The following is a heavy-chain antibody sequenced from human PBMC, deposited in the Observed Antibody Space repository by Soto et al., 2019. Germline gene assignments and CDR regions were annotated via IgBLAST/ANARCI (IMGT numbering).Heavy chain of an antibody. CDR3: ARRGDRKRSTSGALGYLHGLDV. V-gene: IGHV4-39*01. CDR2: FYYSGNI. CDR1: DVTREYSCAY. D-gene: IGHD5-18*01. Sequence: SVPPPPSCSVTDVTREYSCAYWAWIRQPPGQSLEGIGSFYYSGNIYYNPLLKSRLSISVDSSKNQVSLTVISVTAADTAVYYCARRGDRKRSTSGALGYLHGLDVWGQGPAVNAFS. J-gene: IGHJ6*02.